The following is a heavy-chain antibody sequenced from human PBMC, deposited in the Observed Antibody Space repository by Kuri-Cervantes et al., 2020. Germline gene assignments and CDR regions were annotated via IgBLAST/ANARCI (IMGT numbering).Heavy chain of an antibody. Sequence: GGSLRLSCAASGFTFSSYGMHWVRQAPGKGLEWVAVISYDGSNKYYADSVKGRFTISGDNSKNTLYLQMNSLRAEDTAVYYCAKEEGAYCGGDCYSPYGYWGQGTLVTVSS. CDR2: ISYDGSNK. V-gene: IGHV3-30*18. D-gene: IGHD2-21*02. CDR3: AKEEGAYCGGDCYSPYGY. J-gene: IGHJ4*02. CDR1: GFTFSSYG.